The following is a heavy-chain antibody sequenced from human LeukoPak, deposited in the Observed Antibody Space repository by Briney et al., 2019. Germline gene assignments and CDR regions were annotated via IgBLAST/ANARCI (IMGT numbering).Heavy chain of an antibody. J-gene: IGHJ4*02. CDR2: IRGSGGST. Sequence: GGSLRLSCAASGFTFSSYGMSWVRQAPGKGLEWVSAIRGSGGSTYYADSVKGRSTISRDNSKNTLYLQMNSMRAEAPAVYCCGYYDSSGYYRDYWVQATLVTVSS. V-gene: IGHV3-23*01. D-gene: IGHD3-22*01. CDR1: GFTFSSYG. CDR3: GYYDSSGYYRDY.